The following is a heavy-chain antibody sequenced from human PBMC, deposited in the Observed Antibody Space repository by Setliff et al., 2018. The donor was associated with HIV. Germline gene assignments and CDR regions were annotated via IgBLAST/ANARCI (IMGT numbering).Heavy chain of an antibody. Sequence: GSLRLSCAASGFIFSSYEMNWVRQAPGEGLEWVSYIGSSGRTKYYADSVKGRFTISRDNAKNSLYQQMNSLRAEDTAIYYCVRGPTTVTNYYYYYMDVWGKGTTVTVSS. CDR2: IGSSGRTK. CDR3: VRGPTTVTNYYYYYMDV. CDR1: GFIFSSYE. D-gene: IGHD4-17*01. V-gene: IGHV3-48*03. J-gene: IGHJ6*03.